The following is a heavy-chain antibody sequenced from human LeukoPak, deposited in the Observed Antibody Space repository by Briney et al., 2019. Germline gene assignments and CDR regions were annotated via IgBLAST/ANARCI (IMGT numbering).Heavy chain of an antibody. CDR2: ISSSSRTI. D-gene: IGHD6-19*01. CDR3: ARDQWLDY. V-gene: IGHV3-48*01. CDR1: GFTFSGYI. J-gene: IGHJ4*02. Sequence: PGGSLRLSCAASGFTFSGYIMNWVRQAPGKGLEWVSFISSSSRTIYYADSVKGRFTISRDNAKNSLYLQMNSLRADDTAVYYCARDQWLDYWGQGTLVTVSS.